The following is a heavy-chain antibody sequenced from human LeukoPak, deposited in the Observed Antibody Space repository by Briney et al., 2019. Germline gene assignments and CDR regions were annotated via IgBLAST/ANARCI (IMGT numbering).Heavy chain of an antibody. CDR2: ISAYNGNT. D-gene: IGHD1-26*01. CDR1: GYTFTSYG. Sequence: ASVKVSCKASGYTFTSYGISWVRQAPGLGLEWMGWISAYNGNTNYAQKLQGRVTMTTDTSTSTAYMELRSLRSDDTAVYYCARVLVPTYYYYGMDVWGQGTTVTVSS. CDR3: ARVLVPTYYYYGMDV. V-gene: IGHV1-18*01. J-gene: IGHJ6*02.